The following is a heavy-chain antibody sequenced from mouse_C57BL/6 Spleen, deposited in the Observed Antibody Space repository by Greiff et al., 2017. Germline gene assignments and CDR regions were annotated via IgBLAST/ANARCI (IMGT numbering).Heavy chain of an antibody. D-gene: IGHD2-3*01. J-gene: IGHJ3*01. CDR2: INPSSGYT. CDR1: GYTFTSYS. Sequence: QVQLQQSGAELARPGASVKMSCTASGYTFTSYSMPWVQQRPGQGLEWIGYINPSSGYTKYKQTFKDSATLTADKSSSTAYMQMSSLTSEDSAVYYCASYEDSFAYWGQGTLVTVSA. V-gene: IGHV1-4*01. CDR3: ASYEDSFAY.